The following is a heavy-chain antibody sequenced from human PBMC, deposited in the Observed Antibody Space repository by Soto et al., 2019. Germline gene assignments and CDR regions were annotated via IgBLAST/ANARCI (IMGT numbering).Heavy chain of an antibody. J-gene: IGHJ4*02. Sequence: LRLSCAASGFTFSNAWMSWVRQAPGKGLEWVGRIKSKTDGGTTDYAAPVKGRFTISRDDSKNTLYLQMNSLKTEDTAVYYCTTTHSPDYYDSSGYYPPPDYWGQGTLVTVSS. V-gene: IGHV3-15*01. CDR1: GFTFSNAW. CDR2: IKSKTDGGTT. D-gene: IGHD3-22*01. CDR3: TTTHSPDYYDSSGYYPPPDY.